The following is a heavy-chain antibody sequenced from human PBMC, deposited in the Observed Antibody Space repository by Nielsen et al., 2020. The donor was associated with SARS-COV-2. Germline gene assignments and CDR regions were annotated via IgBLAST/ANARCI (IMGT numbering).Heavy chain of an antibody. V-gene: IGHV4-34*01. CDR1: GGSLRGYF. Sequence: SETLSLTCTVYGGSLRGYFWIWLRQPPGKGLEWIGESNQGGDANYSPSLKNRVTISMDTSKMQFSLRLTSVTAADTGTYFCARGTYNFRPYSSSGMDVWGQGTTVIVSS. D-gene: IGHD3-3*01. J-gene: IGHJ6*02. CDR2: SNQGGDA. CDR3: ARGTYNFRPYSSSGMDV.